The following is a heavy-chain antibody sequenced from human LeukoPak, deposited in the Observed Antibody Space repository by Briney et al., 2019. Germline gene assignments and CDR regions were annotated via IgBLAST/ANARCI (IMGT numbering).Heavy chain of an antibody. CDR1: AGSFSGYY. CDR2: INHSGTT. V-gene: IGHV4-34*01. Sequence: SETLSFTSAVYAGSFSGYYWSRLGHRPGQGLKWIGEINHSGTTNNNPPLMRRVTITVNTSKNQSSLKLSSVTAADTAVYYCAREAYEGSNQWLLRWCFYFDYWGQGTLVTVSS. D-gene: IGHD6-19*01. CDR3: AREAYEGSNQWLLRWCFYFDY. J-gene: IGHJ4*02.